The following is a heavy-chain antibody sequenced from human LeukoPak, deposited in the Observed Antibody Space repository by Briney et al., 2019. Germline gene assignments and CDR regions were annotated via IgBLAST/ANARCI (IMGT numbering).Heavy chain of an antibody. V-gene: IGHV3-33*01. CDR2: IWYDGSNK. D-gene: IGHD1-14*01. CDR1: GFTFSSYG. J-gene: IGHJ4*02. Sequence: GRSLRLSCAASGFTFSSYGMHWVRQAPGKGLEWVAVIWYDGSNKYYADSVKGRFTISRDNSKNTLYLQMNSLRAEDTAVYYCARGGILTGRSFDYWGQGTLVTVSS. CDR3: ARGGILTGRSFDY.